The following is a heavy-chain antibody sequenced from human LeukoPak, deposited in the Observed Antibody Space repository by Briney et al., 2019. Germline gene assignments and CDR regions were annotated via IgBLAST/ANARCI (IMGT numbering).Heavy chain of an antibody. D-gene: IGHD2-21*02. CDR2: ISAYNSNT. V-gene: IGHV1-18*01. Sequence: ASVKVSCKASGYTFTSYGISWVRQAPGQGLEWMGWISAYNSNTKYAQKKLQGRVTMTTDTSTSTAYMELRGLRSDDTAVYYCARVLDSCYWGCGPMAYYYYYMDVWGKGTTVTISS. J-gene: IGHJ6*03. CDR1: GYTFTSYG. CDR3: ARVLDSCYWGCGPMAYYYYYMDV.